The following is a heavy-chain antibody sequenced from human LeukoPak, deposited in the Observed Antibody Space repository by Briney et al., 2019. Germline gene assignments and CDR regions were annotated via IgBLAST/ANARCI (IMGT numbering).Heavy chain of an antibody. V-gene: IGHV4-59*01. CDR1: GGSISTYY. D-gene: IGHD4-11*01. CDR2: IYYSGST. J-gene: IGHJ6*03. Sequence: SETLSLTRTVSGGSISTYYWSWIRQPPGKGLEWIGYIYYSGSTNYNPSLKSRVTISVDTSKNQFSLKLSSVTAADTAVYYCAKQDGRHDYSNYVYSYYYYMDVWGKGTTVTVSS. CDR3: AKQDGRHDYSNYVYSYYYYMDV.